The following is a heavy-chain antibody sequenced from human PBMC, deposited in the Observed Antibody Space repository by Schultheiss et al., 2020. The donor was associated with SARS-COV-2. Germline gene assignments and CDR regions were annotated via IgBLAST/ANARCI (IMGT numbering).Heavy chain of an antibody. Sequence: SETLSLTCTVSGGSISSGSYYWSWIRQPAGKGLEWIGRIYTSGSTNYNPSLKSRVTISVDTSKNQFSLKLSSVTAADTAVYYCARHWVGAVAADFDYWGQGTLVTVS. CDR3: ARHWVGAVAADFDY. V-gene: IGHV4-61*02. CDR2: IYTSGST. CDR1: GGSISSGSYY. J-gene: IGHJ4*02. D-gene: IGHD6-19*01.